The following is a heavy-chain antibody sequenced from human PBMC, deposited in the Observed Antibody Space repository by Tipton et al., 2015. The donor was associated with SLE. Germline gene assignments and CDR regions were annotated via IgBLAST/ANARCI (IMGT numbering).Heavy chain of an antibody. CDR1: GFTVSSNY. J-gene: IGHJ4*02. CDR2: ISGRGSSR. V-gene: IGHV3-23*01. CDR3: AKDRYGDPGGAFDS. Sequence: SLRLSCAASGFTVSSNYMSWVRQAPGKGLEWVSVISGRGSSRNYADSVKGRFTISRDNSKNTLYVQMNSLIVEDTAIYYCAKDRYGDPGGAFDSWGQGTLVTVSS. D-gene: IGHD4-17*01.